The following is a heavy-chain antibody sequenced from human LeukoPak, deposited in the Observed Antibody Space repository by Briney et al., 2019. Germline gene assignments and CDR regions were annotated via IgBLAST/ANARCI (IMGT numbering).Heavy chain of an antibody. Sequence: GGSLRLACAASGFSCDNYAMTWVRQAPGKGPEWVSSITGNAGNTYYADSVKGRFTIPRDSSKKSVYLQMTSLRADDTAIYYCARSWRFYDRRSSYFFFDIWGQGTVVTVSS. J-gene: IGHJ3*02. D-gene: IGHD3-22*01. CDR1: GFSCDNYA. V-gene: IGHV3-23*01. CDR3: ARSWRFYDRRSSYFFFDI. CDR2: ITGNAGNT.